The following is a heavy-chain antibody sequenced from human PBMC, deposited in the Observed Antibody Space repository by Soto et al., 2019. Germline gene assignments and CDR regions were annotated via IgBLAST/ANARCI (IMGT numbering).Heavy chain of an antibody. D-gene: IGHD6-13*01. CDR2: ISGSGGST. CDR1: GFTFSSYA. Sequence: GGSLRLSCAASGFTFSSYAMSWVRQAPGKGLEWVSAISGSGGSTYYADSVKGRFTISRDNSKNTLYLQMNSLRAEDTAVYYCAKMSARQQLENNWFDPWGQGTLVTVSS. J-gene: IGHJ5*02. V-gene: IGHV3-23*01. CDR3: AKMSARQQLENNWFDP.